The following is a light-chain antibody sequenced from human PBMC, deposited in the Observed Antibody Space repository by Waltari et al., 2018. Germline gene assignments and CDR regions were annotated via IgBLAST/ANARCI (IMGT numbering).Light chain of an antibody. Sequence: DIQMTQSPSSLSASVGDRVTITCRASQDIGSWLAWYQQKPGKAPKLLIYAASRLESGVPPRFSGSGSGTDFILAISSLQPEDFGTFYCQQGNSFPYTFGQGTKLEI. V-gene: IGKV1-12*01. CDR2: AAS. CDR1: QDIGSW. CDR3: QQGNSFPYT. J-gene: IGKJ2*01.